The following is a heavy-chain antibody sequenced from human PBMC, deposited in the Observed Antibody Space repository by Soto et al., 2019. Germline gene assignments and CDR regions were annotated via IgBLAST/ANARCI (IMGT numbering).Heavy chain of an antibody. J-gene: IGHJ4*02. CDR1: GGSFSGYY. Sequence: SETLSLTCAVYGGSFSGYYWSWIRQPPGKGLEWIGEINHSGSTNYNPSLKSRVTISVDTSKNQFSLKLSSVTAADTAVYYCARGFWIQLRPFDYWGQGTLVTVSS. V-gene: IGHV4-34*01. CDR2: INHSGST. D-gene: IGHD5-18*01. CDR3: ARGFWIQLRPFDY.